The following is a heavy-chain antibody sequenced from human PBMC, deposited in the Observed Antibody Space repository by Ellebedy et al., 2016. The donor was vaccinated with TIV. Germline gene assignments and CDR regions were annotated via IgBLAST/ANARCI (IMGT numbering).Heavy chain of an antibody. CDR2: VSYDGSEN. CDR3: ARAPEGIKILSPDY. J-gene: IGHJ4*02. CDR1: GFTFNNYA. Sequence: GESLKISCAASGFTFNNYAFQWVRQAPDKGLEWVGSVSYDGSENYYAASVKGRFTISRDNSKDTVYLQMTNLGSDDAAVYFCARAPEGIKILSPDYWGQGTLVTVSS. D-gene: IGHD2/OR15-2a*01. V-gene: IGHV3-30-3*01.